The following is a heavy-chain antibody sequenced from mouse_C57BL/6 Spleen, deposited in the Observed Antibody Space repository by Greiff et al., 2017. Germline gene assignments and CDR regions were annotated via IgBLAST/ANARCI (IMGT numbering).Heavy chain of an antibody. D-gene: IGHD2-4*01. CDR1: GFSLTSYG. V-gene: IGHV2-6-1*01. CDR3: ARHEGYDYDEVWFAY. Sequence: VKLMESGPGLVAPSQSLSITCTVSGFSLTSYGVHWVRQPPGKGLEWLVVIWSDGSTTYNSALKSRLSISKDNSKSQVFLKMNSLQTDDTAMYYCARHEGYDYDEVWFAYWGQGTLVTVSA. CDR2: IWSDGST. J-gene: IGHJ3*01.